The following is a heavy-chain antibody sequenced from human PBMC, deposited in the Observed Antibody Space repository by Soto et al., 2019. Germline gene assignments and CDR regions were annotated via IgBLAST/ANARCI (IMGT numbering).Heavy chain of an antibody. J-gene: IGHJ6*02. CDR1: GFTFSSYS. CDR2: ISSSSSYI. D-gene: IGHD1-26*01. Sequence: PGGSLRLSCAASGFTFSSYSMNWVRQAPGKGLEWVSSISSSSSYIYYADSVKGRFTISRDNAKNSLYLQMNSLRTEDTALYYCAKDLFNASRLLLFYGMDVWGQGTTVTVSS. CDR3: AKDLFNASRLLLFYGMDV. V-gene: IGHV3-21*04.